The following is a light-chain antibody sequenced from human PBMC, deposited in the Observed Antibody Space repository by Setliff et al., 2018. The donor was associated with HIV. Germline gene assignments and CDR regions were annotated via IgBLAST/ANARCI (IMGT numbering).Light chain of an antibody. V-gene: IGLV1-44*01. CDR2: DNI. CDR3: AAWDVSLNGLL. J-gene: IGLJ2*01. Sequence: QRVTISCSGSSSNIGSDTVRWYRQLPGTAPKLLIYDNIKRPSGVPDRFSGSQSGTSASLAIRGLQSEDEADYYCAAWDVSLNGLLFGGGTK. CDR1: SSNIGSDT.